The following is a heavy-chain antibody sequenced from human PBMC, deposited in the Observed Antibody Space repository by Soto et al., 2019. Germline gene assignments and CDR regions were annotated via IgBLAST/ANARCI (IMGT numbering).Heavy chain of an antibody. Sequence: GESLKISCKGSGYSFTSYWIGWVRQMPGKGLEWMGIIYPGDSDTRYSPSFQGQVTISADKSISTAYLQWSSLKASDTATYYCGRSPNSYGSSDYYGMDVWGKGTRVTVPS. CDR2: IYPGDSDT. CDR3: GRSPNSYGSSDYYGMDV. J-gene: IGHJ6*04. V-gene: IGHV5-51*01. D-gene: IGHD3-22*01. CDR1: GYSFTSYW.